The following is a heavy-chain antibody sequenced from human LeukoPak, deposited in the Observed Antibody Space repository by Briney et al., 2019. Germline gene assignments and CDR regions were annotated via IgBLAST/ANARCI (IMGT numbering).Heavy chain of an antibody. CDR1: GYTFTRYG. V-gene: IGHV1-18*01. CDR2: ISAYNGNT. J-gene: IGHJ5*02. D-gene: IGHD4-17*01. CDR3: ARDRGDDYGDPGWFDP. Sequence: ASVKVSCKASGYTFTRYGISWVRQAPGQGLEWMGWISAYNGNTNYAQKLQGRVTMTTDTSTSTAYMELRSLRSDDTAVYYCARDRGDDYGDPGWFDPWGQGTLVTVSS.